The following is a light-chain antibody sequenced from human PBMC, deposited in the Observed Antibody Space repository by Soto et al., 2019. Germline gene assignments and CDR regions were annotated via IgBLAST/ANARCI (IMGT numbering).Light chain of an antibody. J-gene: IGLJ1*01. V-gene: IGLV2-14*03. Sequence: QSVLTQPASVSGSPGQSITISCTETSSDVAEYKYVSWYQQHPGRAPKLIIYDVSNRPSGVSNRFSGSKSGSTASLTISGLQAEGEADYYCSAYTTSIALYVFGPGTKVTVL. CDR1: SSDVAEYKY. CDR3: SAYTTSIALYV. CDR2: DVS.